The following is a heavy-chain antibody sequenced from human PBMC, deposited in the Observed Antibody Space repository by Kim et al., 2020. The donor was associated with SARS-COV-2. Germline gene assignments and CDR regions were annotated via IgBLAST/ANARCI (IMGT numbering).Heavy chain of an antibody. CDR3: ANAMSGTSNY. J-gene: IGHJ4*02. Sequence: GGSLRLSCAASGFTFSRDWMHWVRQAPGKGLVWVSLINSDGTSTSYADSVKGRFTSSRDNAKNTLYLQMNSLRAEDTAVYYCANAMSGTSNYWGQGTLVTVSS. CDR2: INSDGTST. V-gene: IGHV3-74*01. D-gene: IGHD3-10*01. CDR1: GFTFSRDW.